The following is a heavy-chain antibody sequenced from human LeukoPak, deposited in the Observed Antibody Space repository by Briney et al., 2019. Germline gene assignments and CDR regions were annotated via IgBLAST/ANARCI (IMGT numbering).Heavy chain of an antibody. CDR2: INHSGST. J-gene: IGHJ6*02. V-gene: IGHV4-34*01. CDR1: GGSFSGYY. Sequence: PSETLSLTCAVYGGSFSGYYWSWIRQPPGKGLEWIGEINHSGSTNYNPSLKSRVTISVDTSKNQFSLKLSSVTAADTAVYYCARGYCSSTSCYAGNNDYYYYGMDVWGQGTTVTVSS. D-gene: IGHD2-2*01. CDR3: ARGYCSSTSCYAGNNDYYYYGMDV.